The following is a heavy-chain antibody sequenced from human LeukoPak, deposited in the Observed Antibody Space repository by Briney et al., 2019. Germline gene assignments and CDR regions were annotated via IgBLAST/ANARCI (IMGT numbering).Heavy chain of an antibody. D-gene: IGHD3-22*01. CDR3: ARGGPSPEDYYDSSGPTESYGMDV. J-gene: IGHJ6*02. Sequence: PSETLSLTCAVYGGSFSGYYWSWIRQPPGKGLEWIGEINHSGSTNYNPSLKSRVTISVDTSKNQFSLKLSSVTAADTAVYYCARGGPSPEDYYDSSGPTESYGMDVWGQGTTVTVSS. CDR2: INHSGST. CDR1: GGSFSGYY. V-gene: IGHV4-34*01.